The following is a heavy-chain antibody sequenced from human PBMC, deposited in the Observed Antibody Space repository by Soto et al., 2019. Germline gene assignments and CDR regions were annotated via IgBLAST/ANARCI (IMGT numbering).Heavy chain of an antibody. CDR2: INRDGSEK. V-gene: IGHV3-7*01. CDR3: ARSLDY. Sequence: GGSLRLSCAASGFTFNNYWMDWVRQAPGKGLEWVANINRDGSEKYYVDSVKGRFTISRDNAKNSLYLQVSSLTAEDSALYYCARSLDYWGQGTLVTVSS. CDR1: GFTFNNYW. J-gene: IGHJ4*02.